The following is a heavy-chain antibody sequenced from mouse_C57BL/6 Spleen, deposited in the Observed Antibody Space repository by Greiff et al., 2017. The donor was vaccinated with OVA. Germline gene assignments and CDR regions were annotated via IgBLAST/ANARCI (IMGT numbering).Heavy chain of an antibody. V-gene: IGHV5-4*01. CDR1: GFTFSSYA. CDR2: ISDGGSYT. CDR3: ARDAGYDGAWFAY. J-gene: IGHJ3*01. Sequence: EVKLVESGGGLVKPGGSLKLSCAASGFTFSSYAMSWVRQTPEKRLEWVATISDGGSYTYYPDNVKGRFTISRDNAKNNLYLQMSHLKSEDTAMYYCARDAGYDGAWFAYWGQGTLVTVSA. D-gene: IGHD2-2*01.